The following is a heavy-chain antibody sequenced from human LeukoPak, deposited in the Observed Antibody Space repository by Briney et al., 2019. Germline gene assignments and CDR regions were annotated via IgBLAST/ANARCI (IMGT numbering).Heavy chain of an antibody. J-gene: IGHJ4*02. Sequence: ASVKVSCKASGYSFTSYGIGWVRQAPGQGLEWTGWVSAYNGNTNYAQRLQGRVTMTTDTSTSTAYMELRSLTSDDTAVYYCARVPSGGPFDYWGQGTLVTVSS. CDR1: GYSFTSYG. D-gene: IGHD2-15*01. CDR2: VSAYNGNT. V-gene: IGHV1-18*01. CDR3: ARVPSGGPFDY.